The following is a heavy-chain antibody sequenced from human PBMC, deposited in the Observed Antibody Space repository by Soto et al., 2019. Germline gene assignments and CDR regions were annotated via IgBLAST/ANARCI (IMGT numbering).Heavy chain of an antibody. V-gene: IGHV1-8*01. CDR3: ARGGNCSGGSCYSWYY. CDR2: MNPNSGNT. CDR1: GYTFTSSD. Sequence: ASVKVSCKASGYTFTSSDINWVRQATGQGLEWMGWMNPNSGNTGYAQKFQGRVTMTRNTSISTAYMELSSLRSEDTAAYYCARGGNCSGGSCYSWYYWGQGTLVTVSS. J-gene: IGHJ4*02. D-gene: IGHD2-15*01.